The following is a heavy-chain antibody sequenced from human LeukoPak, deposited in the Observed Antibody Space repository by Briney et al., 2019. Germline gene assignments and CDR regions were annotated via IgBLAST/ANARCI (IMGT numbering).Heavy chain of an antibody. J-gene: IGHJ6*02. V-gene: IGHV4-31*03. CDR2: IYYSGST. Sequence: PSQTLSLTCTVPGGSISSGGYYWSWIRQHPGKGLEWIGYIYYSGSTYYNPSLKSRVTISVDTSKNQFSLKMRSVTAADTAVYYCARAPLVSRGMDVWGQGTTVTVSS. CDR1: GGSISSGGYY. CDR3: ARAPLVSRGMDV. D-gene: IGHD6-6*01.